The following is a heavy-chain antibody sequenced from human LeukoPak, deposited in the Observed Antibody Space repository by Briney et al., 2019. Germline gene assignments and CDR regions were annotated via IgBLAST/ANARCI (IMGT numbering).Heavy chain of an antibody. Sequence: GRSLRLSCAASGFTFSSYGMHWVRQAPGKGREWVAFIRYDGTNRYYADLGKGRFTISRDNSKNTLYLQMNSLRAEDTAVYYCVKVIYCNGDSCYGEYFQHWGQGTLVTVSS. CDR1: GFTFSSYG. J-gene: IGHJ1*01. V-gene: IGHV3-30*02. CDR2: IRYDGTNR. CDR3: VKVIYCNGDSCYGEYFQH. D-gene: IGHD2-15*01.